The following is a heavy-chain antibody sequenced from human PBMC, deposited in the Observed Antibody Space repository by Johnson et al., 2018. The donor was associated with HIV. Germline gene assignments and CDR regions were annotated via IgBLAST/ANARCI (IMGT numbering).Heavy chain of an antibody. Sequence: VQLVESGGGLIQPGGSRRLSCAVSGITFTDAWMNWVRQAPGKGLEWVGRIKSKGDGGTTDYAAPGKGRFTISRDDSKNTLYLKMNSLKNEELAVYYCTTGPTDAFDIWGQGTMVTVS. CDR1: GITFTDAW. J-gene: IGHJ3*02. CDR3: TTGPTDAFDI. CDR2: IKSKGDGGTT. V-gene: IGHV3-15*01.